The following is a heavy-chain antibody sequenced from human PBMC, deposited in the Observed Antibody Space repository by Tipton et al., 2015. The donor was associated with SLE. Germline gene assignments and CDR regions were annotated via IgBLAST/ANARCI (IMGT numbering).Heavy chain of an antibody. CDR1: GFTFSSYG. V-gene: IGHV3-30*19. Sequence: SLRLSCAASGFTFSSYGMHWVRQAPGKGLEWVAFISYDGRGEVADSVKGRFIISRDNSRSTLFLDMDSLKTEDTAVYFCARASRQLTPASYFSNYWGQGARVTVSS. J-gene: IGHJ4*02. CDR3: ARASRQLTPASYFSNY. CDR2: ISYDGRGE. D-gene: IGHD4-23*01.